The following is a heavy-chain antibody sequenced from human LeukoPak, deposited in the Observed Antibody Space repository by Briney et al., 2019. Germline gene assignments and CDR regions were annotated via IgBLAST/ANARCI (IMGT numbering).Heavy chain of an antibody. CDR1: GFTFSSYA. Sequence: GGSLRLSCAASGFTFSSYAMHWVRQAPGKGLEWVAVISYDGSNKYYADSVKGRFTISRDNSKNTLCLQMNSLRAEDTAVYYCAREDADYYYYMDVWGKGTTVTVSS. CDR3: AREDADYYYYMDV. CDR2: ISYDGSNK. J-gene: IGHJ6*03. V-gene: IGHV3-30*04.